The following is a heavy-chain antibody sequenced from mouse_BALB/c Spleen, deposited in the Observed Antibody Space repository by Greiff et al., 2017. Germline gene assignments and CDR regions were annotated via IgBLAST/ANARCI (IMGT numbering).Heavy chain of an antibody. V-gene: IGHV1-15*01. CDR2: IDPETGGT. J-gene: IGHJ4*01. D-gene: IGHD2-14*01. CDR3: TRDGRYDEDAMDY. Sequence: VQLQQSGAELVRPGASVTLSCKASGYTFTDYEMHWVKQTPVHGLEWIGAIDPETGGTAYNQKFKGKATLTADKSSSTAYMELRSLTSEDSAVYYCTRDGRYDEDAMDYWGQGTSVTVSS. CDR1: GYTFTDYE.